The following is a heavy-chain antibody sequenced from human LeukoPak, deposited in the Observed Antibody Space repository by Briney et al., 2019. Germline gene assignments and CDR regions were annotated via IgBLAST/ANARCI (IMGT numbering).Heavy chain of an antibody. Sequence: ASVKVSCKASGYTFTSYDINWVRQATGQGLEWMGWMSPNSGNTGYAQKFQGRVTMTRNTSISTAYMELSSLRSEDTAVYYCARALWSTGGPIDYWGQGTLVTVSS. CDR2: MSPNSGNT. J-gene: IGHJ4*02. CDR3: ARALWSTGGPIDY. CDR1: GYTFTSYD. V-gene: IGHV1-8*01. D-gene: IGHD3-10*01.